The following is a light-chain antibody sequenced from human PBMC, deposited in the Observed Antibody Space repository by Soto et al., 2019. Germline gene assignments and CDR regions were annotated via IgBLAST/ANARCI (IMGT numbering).Light chain of an antibody. Sequence: QSALTQPASVSGSPGQSITISCTGTSSDVGGYNYVSWYQQHPGKAPKLMIYDVSNRPSGVSNRFSGSTSGNTASLTISGLQAEGEADYYCSSYTSSSTAVVFGGGTKLTVL. CDR2: DVS. CDR3: SSYTSSSTAVV. V-gene: IGLV2-14*01. J-gene: IGLJ2*01. CDR1: SSDVGGYNY.